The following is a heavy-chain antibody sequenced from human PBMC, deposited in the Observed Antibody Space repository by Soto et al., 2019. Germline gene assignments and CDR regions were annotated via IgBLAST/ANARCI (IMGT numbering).Heavy chain of an antibody. V-gene: IGHV4-34*01. D-gene: IGHD5-18*01. CDR1: GGSFSGYY. CDR3: ASLGSHVDTAMVANWFDP. J-gene: IGHJ5*02. Sequence: SETLSLTCAVYGGSFSGYYWSWIRQPPGKGLEWIGEINHSGSTNYNPSLKSRVTISVDTSKNQFSLKLSSVTAADTAVYYCASLGSHVDTAMVANWFDPWGQATLVTVSS. CDR2: INHSGST.